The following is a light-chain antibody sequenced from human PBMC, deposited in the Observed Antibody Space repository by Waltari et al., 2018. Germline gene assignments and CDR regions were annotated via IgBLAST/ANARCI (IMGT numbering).Light chain of an antibody. Sequence: EMVMTQSPATLSVFPGERATLSCSASQSIRSNLAWYQHKPGQAPRLLIYGASTRATGIPARFSGSGSGTEFTLTISSLQSEDFAVYFCQQYDNWLGTFGQGTKVEIK. V-gene: IGKV3-15*01. J-gene: IGKJ1*01. CDR1: QSIRSN. CDR3: QQYDNWLGT. CDR2: GAS.